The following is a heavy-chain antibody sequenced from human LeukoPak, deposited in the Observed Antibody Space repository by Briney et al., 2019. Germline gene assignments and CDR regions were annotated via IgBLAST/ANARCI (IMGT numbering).Heavy chain of an antibody. V-gene: IGHV3-74*01. CDR2: INTDGSST. Sequence: GGSLRLSCAASGFTFSSYWMYWVRQAPGKGLVWVSRINTDGSSTTYADSVKGRFTISRDNAKNTLYLQMNSLRAEGTAVYYCAKVLAVAGTGAFDIWGQGTMVTVSS. J-gene: IGHJ3*02. D-gene: IGHD6-19*01. CDR1: GFTFSSYW. CDR3: AKVLAVAGTGAFDI.